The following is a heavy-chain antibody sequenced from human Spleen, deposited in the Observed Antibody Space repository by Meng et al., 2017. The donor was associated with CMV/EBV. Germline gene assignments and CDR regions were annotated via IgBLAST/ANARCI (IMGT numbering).Heavy chain of an antibody. CDR3: ARHRGNYYQSFLH. CDR2: IDYSGIT. CDR1: GDSISSISYY. V-gene: IGHV4-39*01. Sequence: QLQASGPGLVKSSETLSLTCTVSGDSISSISYYWGWIRQPPGKGLEWIASIDYSGITFQNPSLKSRLTTSVDTSKNQFSLQLRFVTAADTAVYYCARHRGNYYQSFLHWGQGTLVTVSS. D-gene: IGHD1-26*01. J-gene: IGHJ1*01.